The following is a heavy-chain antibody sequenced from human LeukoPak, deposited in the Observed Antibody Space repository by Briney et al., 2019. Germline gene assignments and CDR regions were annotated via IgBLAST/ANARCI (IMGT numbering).Heavy chain of an antibody. J-gene: IGHJ4*02. CDR2: INHSGST. Sequence: PSKTLSLTCAVSGGSLSGYYWTWIRQPPGKGLEWIGEINHSGSTNYNPSLMSRSTISANTTTKQFFLRLSSMTAADTAMYYCARGGSSHWGQGTLVTVSS. CDR3: ARGGSSH. CDR1: GGSLSGYY. V-gene: IGHV4-34*01. D-gene: IGHD3-10*01.